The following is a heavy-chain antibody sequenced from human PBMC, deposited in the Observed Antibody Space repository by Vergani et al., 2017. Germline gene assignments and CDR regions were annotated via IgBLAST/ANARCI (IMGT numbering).Heavy chain of an antibody. J-gene: IGHJ6*03. Sequence: QVQLVESGGGVVQPGRSLRLSCAASGFTFSSYDMHWVRQAPGKGLEWVALISYDGSNKYYVESVKGRFTISRDNSENTLFLQMNSVRDEDTAVYYCARDLRGYNWNYFYYYYYMDVWGKGTTVTVSS. CDR2: ISYDGSNK. V-gene: IGHV3-30*03. CDR1: GFTFSSYD. D-gene: IGHD1-7*01. CDR3: ARDLRGYNWNYFYYYYYMDV.